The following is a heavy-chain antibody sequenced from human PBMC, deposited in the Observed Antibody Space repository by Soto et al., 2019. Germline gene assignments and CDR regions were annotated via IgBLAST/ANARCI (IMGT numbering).Heavy chain of an antibody. CDR2: IYYSGST. CDR3: ARGGYYYDSSGSIHY. V-gene: IGHV4-30-4*01. J-gene: IGHJ4*02. D-gene: IGHD3-22*01. Sequence: PSETLSLTCTVSGGSISSGDDYWSWIRQPPGKGLEWIGYIYYSGSTYCNPSLKSRVTISVDTSKNQFSLKLSSVTAADTAVYYGARGGYYYDSSGSIHYWGRGTRVT. CDR1: GGSISSGDDY.